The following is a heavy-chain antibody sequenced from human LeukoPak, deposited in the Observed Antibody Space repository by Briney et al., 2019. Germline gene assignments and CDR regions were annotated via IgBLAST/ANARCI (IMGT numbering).Heavy chain of an antibody. CDR1: GFTFSSYA. Sequence: GGSLRLSCAASGFTFSSYAMSWVRQAPGKGLEWVAVISYDGSNKYYADSVKGRFTISRDNSKNTLHLQMNSLRAEDTAVYYCAKDDSSSPFDYWGQGTLVTVSS. CDR2: ISYDGSNK. V-gene: IGHV3-30*18. D-gene: IGHD6-6*01. J-gene: IGHJ4*02. CDR3: AKDDSSSPFDY.